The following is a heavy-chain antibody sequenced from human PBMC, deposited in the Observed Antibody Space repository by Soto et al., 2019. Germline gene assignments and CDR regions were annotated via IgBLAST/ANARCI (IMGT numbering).Heavy chain of an antibody. CDR3: AKDRKGSYCSGGTCYSFDY. J-gene: IGHJ4*02. D-gene: IGHD2-15*01. Sequence: EVQLLESGGGFVQPGGSLRLSCAASGFTISTYVMSWVRQAPGKGLEWVSAISGSSDNTYYADSARGRFTISRDPSKSTLYLQMNSLRAEDTAVYYCAKDRKGSYCSGGTCYSFDYWGQGTLVTVSS. CDR1: GFTISTYV. CDR2: ISGSSDNT. V-gene: IGHV3-23*01.